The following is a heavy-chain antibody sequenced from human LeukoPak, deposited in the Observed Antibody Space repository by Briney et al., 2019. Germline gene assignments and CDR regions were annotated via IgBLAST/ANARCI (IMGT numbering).Heavy chain of an antibody. CDR1: GFTFSSYG. V-gene: IGHV3-33*06. CDR3: AKKYCSGGSCYSDPIDY. D-gene: IGHD2-15*01. J-gene: IGHJ4*02. Sequence: GGSLRLSCAASGFTFSSYGMHWVRQAPGKGLEWVAVIWYDGSNKHYVDSVKGRFTISRDNSKNTLYLQINSLRAEDTAVYYCAKKYCSGGSCYSDPIDYWGQGTLVTVSS. CDR2: IWYDGSNK.